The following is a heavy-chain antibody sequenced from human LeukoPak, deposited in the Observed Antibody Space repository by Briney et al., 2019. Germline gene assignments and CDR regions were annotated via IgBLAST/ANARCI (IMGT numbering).Heavy chain of an antibody. D-gene: IGHD2-15*01. CDR3: ARRSGGSLNGHYYYYMDV. V-gene: IGHV3-11*04. Sequence: GGSLRLSCAASGFTFSDYYMSWTRQAPGKGLEWVSYISSSGSTIYYADSVKGRFTISRDNAKNSLYLQMNSLRAEDTAVYYCARRSGGSLNGHYYYYMDVWGKGTTVTVSS. CDR1: GFTFSDYY. CDR2: ISSSGSTI. J-gene: IGHJ6*03.